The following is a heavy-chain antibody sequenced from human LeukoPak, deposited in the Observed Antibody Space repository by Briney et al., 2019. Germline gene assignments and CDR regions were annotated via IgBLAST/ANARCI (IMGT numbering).Heavy chain of an antibody. D-gene: IGHD3-3*01. J-gene: IGHJ4*02. Sequence: PGGSLRLSCAASGFIFKNYAMNWVRQAPGKGLEWVSAITSSGGSTYYADSVKGRFTISRDNSKNTLSLQMNSLRAEDTAIYYCARASFGVIVGPDYWGQGTLDTVSS. V-gene: IGHV3-23*01. CDR1: GFIFKNYA. CDR3: ARASFGVIVGPDY. CDR2: ITSSGGST.